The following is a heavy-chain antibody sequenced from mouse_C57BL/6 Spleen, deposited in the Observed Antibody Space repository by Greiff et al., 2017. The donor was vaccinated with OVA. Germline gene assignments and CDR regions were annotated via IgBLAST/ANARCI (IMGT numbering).Heavy chain of an antibody. D-gene: IGHD2-4*01. CDR2: IDPSDSET. CDR3: ASLLLGLRRGGYYFDY. CDR1: GYTFTSYW. Sequence: QVQLQQPGAELVRPGSSVKLSCKASGYTFTSYWMHWVKQRPIQGLEWIGNIDPSDSETHYNQKFKDKATLTVDKSSSTAYMQLSSLTSEDSAVYYCASLLLGLRRGGYYFDYWGQGTTLTVSS. V-gene: IGHV1-52*01. J-gene: IGHJ2*01.